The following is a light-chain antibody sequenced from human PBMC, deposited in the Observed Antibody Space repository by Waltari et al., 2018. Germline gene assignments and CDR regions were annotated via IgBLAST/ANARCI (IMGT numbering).Light chain of an antibody. CDR3: QQYDKWPLT. CDR1: QSVSSN. V-gene: IGKV3-15*01. Sequence: EIVMTQSPATLSLSPGDRATLSCRARQSVSSNLAWYQQKPGQAPRLLTYGASTRATGIPARFSGSGAGTEFTLTISSLQSEDFAVYYCQQYDKWPLTFGQGTKVEI. J-gene: IGKJ1*01. CDR2: GAS.